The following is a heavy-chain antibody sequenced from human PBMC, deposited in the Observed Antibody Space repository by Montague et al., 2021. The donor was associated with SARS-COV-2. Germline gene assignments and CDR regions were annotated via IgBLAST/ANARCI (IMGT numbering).Heavy chain of an antibody. CDR2: IYWDDDK. CDR3: ASTMFFLLDYVWLYYGIDV. V-gene: IGHV2-5*02. D-gene: IGHD3-10*02. J-gene: IGHJ6*02. CDR1: GFSLSNTGVG. Sequence: PALVKPTQTLTLTCSFSGFSLSNTGVGVSWIRQPPGKALEWLALIYWDDDKRYSPSLMSRLTVTKDTSRNQVVLTMTNMDPVDTGTYFCASTMFFLLDYVWLYYGIDVWGQGTTVSVSS.